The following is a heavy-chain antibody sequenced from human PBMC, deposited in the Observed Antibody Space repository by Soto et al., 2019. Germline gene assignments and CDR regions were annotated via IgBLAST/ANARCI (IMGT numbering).Heavy chain of an antibody. J-gene: IGHJ6*04. Sequence: QAQLVQSGAEVKKPGSSVKVSCKASGGTFNRETFSWVRQAPGQGLQWMGRIIPVLDLADYAQKFEGRVTITADTSTTTVYLDLSGLGSDDTAVYYCARCGKLGGDLDVWGKGTPVIVSS. CDR2: IIPVLDLA. CDR1: GGTFNRET. D-gene: IGHD3-10*01. CDR3: ARCGKLGGDLDV. V-gene: IGHV1-69*02.